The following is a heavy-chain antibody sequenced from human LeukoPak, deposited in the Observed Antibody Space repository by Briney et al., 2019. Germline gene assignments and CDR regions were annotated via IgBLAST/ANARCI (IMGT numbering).Heavy chain of an antibody. V-gene: IGHV1-69*05. Sequence: SVKVSCKASGGTFSSYAISRVRQAPGQGLEWMGGIIPIFGTANYAQKFQGRVTITTDESTSTAYMELSSLRSEDTAVYYCARALYILGSPVQLPPDYWGQGTLVTVSS. CDR2: IIPIFGTA. D-gene: IGHD2-2*01. CDR3: ARALYILGSPVQLPPDY. CDR1: GGTFSSYA. J-gene: IGHJ4*02.